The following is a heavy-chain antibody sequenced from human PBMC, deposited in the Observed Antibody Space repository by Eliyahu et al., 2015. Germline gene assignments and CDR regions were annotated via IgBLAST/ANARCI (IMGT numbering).Heavy chain of an antibody. CDR1: GFTVSSNY. J-gene: IGHJ6*02. D-gene: IGHD3-9*01. CDR3: AREYYDILTGYYEFGYYGMDV. V-gene: IGHV3-66*01. CDR2: IYSGGST. Sequence: EVQLVESGGGLVQPGGSLRLSCAASGFTVSSNYMXWVRQAPGKGLEWVSVIYSGGSTYYADSVKGRFTISRDNSKNTLYLQMNSLRAEDTAVYYCAREYYDILTGYYEFGYYGMDVWGQGTTVTVSS.